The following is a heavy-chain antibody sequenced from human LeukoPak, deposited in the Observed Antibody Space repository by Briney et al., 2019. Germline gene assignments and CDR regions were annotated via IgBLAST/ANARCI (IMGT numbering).Heavy chain of an antibody. CDR1: GFTFSSYW. V-gene: IGHV3-7*01. CDR2: IKQDGSEK. J-gene: IGHJ4*02. D-gene: IGHD3-9*01. CDR3: ARDYDILTGYYMGFDY. Sequence: GGSLRLSCAASGFTFSSYWMSWVRQAPGKGLEWVANIKQDGSEKYYVDSVKGRFTISRDNAKNPLYLQMNSLRAEDTAVYYCARDYDILTGYYMGFDYWGQGTLVTVSS.